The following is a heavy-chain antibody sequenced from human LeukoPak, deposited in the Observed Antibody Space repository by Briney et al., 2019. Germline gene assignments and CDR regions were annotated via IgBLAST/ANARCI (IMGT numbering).Heavy chain of an antibody. Sequence: GGSLRLSCAASGFTFSSYGMHWVRQAPGKGLEWVSVISYDGSNEYYADSVKGRFTISRDNSKDTMFLQMNSLRAEDTAVYYCAKDPHHGAAAADSFAYWGQGTLVTVSS. CDR3: AKDPHHGAAAADSFAY. CDR2: ISYDGSNE. J-gene: IGHJ4*02. D-gene: IGHD6-13*01. CDR1: GFTFSSYG. V-gene: IGHV3-30*18.